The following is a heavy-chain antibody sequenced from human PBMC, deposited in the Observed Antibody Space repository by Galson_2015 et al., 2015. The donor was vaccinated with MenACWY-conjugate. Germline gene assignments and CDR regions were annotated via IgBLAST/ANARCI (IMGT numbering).Heavy chain of an antibody. CDR1: GFTFSSYA. J-gene: IGHJ5*02. V-gene: IGHV3-21*01. CDR3: ARDSTIVGGWFDP. Sequence: SLRLSCAASGFTFSSYAMSWVRQAPGKGLEWVSSISGSGSYIYYADSVKGRFTISRDNAKNSLYLQMNSVRAEDTAVYYCARDSTIVGGWFDPWGQGTLVTVSS. D-gene: IGHD3-16*02. CDR2: ISGSGSYI.